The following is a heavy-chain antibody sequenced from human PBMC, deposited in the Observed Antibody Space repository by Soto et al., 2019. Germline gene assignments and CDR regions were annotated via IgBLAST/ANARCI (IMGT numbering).Heavy chain of an antibody. CDR3: AGGDYYRSSGYYFYYYYTMDV. Sequence: QLHLQESGPGLVKPSETLSLTCTVSNGSVSSSTYYWGWIRQPPGKGLEWIGNVYFGGSTYYNPSLKRRVAISVETSTKQYSLQLSTFIAAATAVYYCAGGDYYRSSGYYFYYYYTMDVWGQGTTVTVSS. CDR2: VYFGGST. CDR1: NGSVSSSTYY. J-gene: IGHJ6*02. V-gene: IGHV4-39*01. D-gene: IGHD3-22*01.